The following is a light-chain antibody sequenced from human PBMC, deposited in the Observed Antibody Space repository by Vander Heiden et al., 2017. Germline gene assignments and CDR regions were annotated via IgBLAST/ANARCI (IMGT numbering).Light chain of an antibody. CDR1: QGISSY. CDR2: AAS. J-gene: IGKJ4*01. Sequence: AIQMTQSPSSFSASTGDRVTITCRASQGISSYLAWYQQKPGKAPKLLIYAASTLQSGVPSRFSGSGSGTDFTLTISCLQSEDFATYYCQQYDSYPLTFGGGTKVEIK. CDR3: QQYDSYPLT. V-gene: IGKV1-8*01.